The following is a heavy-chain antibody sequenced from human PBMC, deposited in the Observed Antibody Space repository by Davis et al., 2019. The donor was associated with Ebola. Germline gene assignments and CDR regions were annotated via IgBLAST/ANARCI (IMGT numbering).Heavy chain of an antibody. V-gene: IGHV1-2*02. Sequence: ASVKVSCKASGYTFTGYYMHWVRQAPGQGLEWMGWINPNSGGTNYAQKFQGRVTMTRDTSISTAYMELSRLRSDDTAVYYCARVVVAAIGVDVWGQGTTVTISS. D-gene: IGHD2-15*01. J-gene: IGHJ6*02. CDR1: GYTFTGYY. CDR3: ARVVVAAIGVDV. CDR2: INPNSGGT.